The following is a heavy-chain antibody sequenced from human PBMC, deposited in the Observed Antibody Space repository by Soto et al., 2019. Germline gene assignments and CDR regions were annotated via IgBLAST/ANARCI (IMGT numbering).Heavy chain of an antibody. D-gene: IGHD2-15*01. Sequence: KPSETLSLTCTVSGGSISSYYWSWIRQPAGKGLEWIGRIYTSGSTNYNPSLKSRVTMSVDTSKNQFSLKLSSVTAADTAVYYCARDRRHGGYYGMDVWGQGPTVTVSS. CDR2: IYTSGST. CDR1: GGSISSYY. CDR3: ARDRRHGGYYGMDV. J-gene: IGHJ6*02. V-gene: IGHV4-4*07.